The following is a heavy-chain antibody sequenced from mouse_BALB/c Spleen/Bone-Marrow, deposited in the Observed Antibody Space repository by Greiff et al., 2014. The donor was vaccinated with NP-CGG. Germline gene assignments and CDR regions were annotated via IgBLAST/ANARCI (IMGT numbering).Heavy chain of an antibody. Sequence: QVQLQQPGAELVRPGTAVNVSCKASGYAFTNYLIEWVKQRPGQGLEWIGVINPGSGGANYNEKFKGKATLTADKSSSAAYMQLSSLTSDDSAVYFFARFGRYYFDYWGQGTTLTVSS. J-gene: IGHJ2*01. CDR2: INPGSGGA. V-gene: IGHV1-54*01. CDR3: ARFGRYYFDY. CDR1: GYAFTNYL.